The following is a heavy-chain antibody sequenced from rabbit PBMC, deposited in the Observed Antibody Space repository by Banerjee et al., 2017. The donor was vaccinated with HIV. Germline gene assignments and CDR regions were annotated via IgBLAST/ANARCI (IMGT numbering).Heavy chain of an antibody. D-gene: IGHD6-1*01. V-gene: IGHV1S45*01. CDR2: IYNGDGST. Sequence: QEQLVESGGGLVQPGGSLTLTCKASGFDLSSRYYMCWVRQAPGEGPEWIACIYNGDGSTYYASWAKGRFTISKSSSTTVTLQMTSLTVADTATYFCARGYAGYAGYVYAMDYFNLWGQGTLVTVS. CDR3: ARGYAGYAGYVYAMDYFNL. CDR1: GFDLSSRYY. J-gene: IGHJ4*01.